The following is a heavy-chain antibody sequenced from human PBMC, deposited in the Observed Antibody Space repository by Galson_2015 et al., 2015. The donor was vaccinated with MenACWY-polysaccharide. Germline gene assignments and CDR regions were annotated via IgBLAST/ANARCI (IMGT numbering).Heavy chain of an antibody. D-gene: IGHD3-22*01. Sequence: SMRISCAAPGFNFRRYGMYCVCQSPGKGLEWVTVIWYDGSNKYYAESVKGQFTISRDDSKNTLYLQMKSLKTEDTAVYYCPTDISYYDSSGYYYYFDYWGQGTLVTVSS. J-gene: IGHJ4*02. V-gene: IGHV3-33*07. CDR2: IWYDGSNK. CDR3: PTDISYYDSSGYYYYFDY. CDR1: GFNFRRYG.